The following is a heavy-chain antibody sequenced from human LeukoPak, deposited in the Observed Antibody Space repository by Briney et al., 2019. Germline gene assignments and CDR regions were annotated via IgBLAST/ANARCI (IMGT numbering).Heavy chain of an antibody. CDR2: INPNTGDT. J-gene: IGHJ4*02. CDR3: ARAGSGYYLYYFDY. Sequence: GASVKVSCKASGYTFTGYHMHWVRQAPGQGLEWMGWINPNTGDTNYAQKFQGRVTMTRDTSISTAYMELSRLRSDDTAVYYCARAGSGYYLYYFDYWGQGTLVTVSS. CDR1: GYTFTGYH. V-gene: IGHV1-2*02. D-gene: IGHD3-22*01.